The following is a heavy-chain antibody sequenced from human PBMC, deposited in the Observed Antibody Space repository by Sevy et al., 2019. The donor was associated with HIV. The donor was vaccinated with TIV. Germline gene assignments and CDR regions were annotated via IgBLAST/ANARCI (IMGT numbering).Heavy chain of an antibody. Sequence: GGSLRLSCAASGFTVSDNYMSWVRQAPGKGLEWVSVIYSDGSTYYEDSVKGRFTISTDNSKNTLYLQMNSLSAEDTAVYYCANHASDYDSSGYLERDAFDIWGQGTMVTVSS. J-gene: IGHJ3*02. CDR1: GFTVSDNY. CDR3: ANHASDYDSSGYLERDAFDI. D-gene: IGHD3-22*01. CDR2: IYSDGST. V-gene: IGHV3-53*01.